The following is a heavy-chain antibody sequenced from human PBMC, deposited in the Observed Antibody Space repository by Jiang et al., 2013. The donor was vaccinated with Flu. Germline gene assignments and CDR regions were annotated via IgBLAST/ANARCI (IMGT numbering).Heavy chain of an antibody. V-gene: IGHV3-30-3*01. CDR1: GFTFSSYA. CDR2: ISYDGSNK. D-gene: IGHD3-22*01. J-gene: IGHJ4*02. Sequence: QLLESGGGVVQPGRSLRLSCAASGFTFSSYAMHWVRQAPGKGLEWVAVISYDGSNKYYADSVKGRFTISRDNSKNTLYLQMNSLRAEDTAVYYCARDGTVVVIEGYYFDYWGQGTLVTVSS. CDR3: ARDGTVVVIEGYYFDY.